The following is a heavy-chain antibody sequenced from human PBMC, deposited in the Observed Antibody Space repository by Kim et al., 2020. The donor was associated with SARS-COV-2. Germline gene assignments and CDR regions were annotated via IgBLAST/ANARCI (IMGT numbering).Heavy chain of an antibody. J-gene: IGHJ2*01. CDR2: INPNSGGT. V-gene: IGHV1-2*02. CDR3: ARYRRVDVNSSSSGGNWYFDL. CDR1: GYTFTGYY. D-gene: IGHD6-6*01. Sequence: ASVKVSCKASGYTFTGYYMHWVRQAPGQGLEWMGWINPNSGGTNYAQKFQGRVTMTRDTSISTAYMELSRLRSDDTAVYYCARYRRVDVNSSSSGGNWYFDLWGRGTLVTVSS.